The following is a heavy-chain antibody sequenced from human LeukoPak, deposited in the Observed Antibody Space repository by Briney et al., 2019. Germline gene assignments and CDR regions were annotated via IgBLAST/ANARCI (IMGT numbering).Heavy chain of an antibody. D-gene: IGHD3-3*01. Sequence: ASVNVSCKASGYTFTSYAMHWVRQAPGHRLEWMEWINAGNGNTKHSQKFQGRVTITRETSASTAYMELSSLRSEATAVYCCAREADFWSGYYWDYWGQGTLVTVSS. CDR2: INAGNGNT. V-gene: IGHV1-3*01. CDR1: GYTFTSYA. J-gene: IGHJ4*02. CDR3: AREADFWSGYYWDY.